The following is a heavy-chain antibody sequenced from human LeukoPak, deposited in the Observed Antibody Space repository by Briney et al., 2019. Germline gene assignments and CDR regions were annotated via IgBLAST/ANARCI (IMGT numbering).Heavy chain of an antibody. CDR1: GGSFSGYY. Sequence: SETLSLTCAVYGGSFSGYYWSWLRQPPGKGLEWIGEINHSGSTNYNPSLKSRVTISVDTSKNQFSLKLSSVTAADTAVYYCARTGYSEVSDPWGQGTLVTVSS. J-gene: IGHJ5*02. D-gene: IGHD5-24*01. CDR2: INHSGST. V-gene: IGHV4-34*01. CDR3: ARTGYSEVSDP.